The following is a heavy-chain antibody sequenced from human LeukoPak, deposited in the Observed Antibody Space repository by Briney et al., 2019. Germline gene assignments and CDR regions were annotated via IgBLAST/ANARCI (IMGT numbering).Heavy chain of an antibody. CDR2: ISYSGNT. CDR1: GGSVSCSKYL. J-gene: IGHJ1*01. CDR3: AGLGVMVLVYQSES. D-gene: IGHD2-8*01. Sequence: SETLSLTCAVSGGSVSCSKYLWGWIRQPPGKELEWIGSISYSGNTDYNPSLKSRVILSVDTSKNQFSLKLTSVTAADSAVYYCAGLGVMVLVYQSESWGQGTPVTVSS. V-gene: IGHV4-39*07.